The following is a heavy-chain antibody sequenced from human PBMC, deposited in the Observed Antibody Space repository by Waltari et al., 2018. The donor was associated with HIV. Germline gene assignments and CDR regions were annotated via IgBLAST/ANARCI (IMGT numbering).Heavy chain of an antibody. Sequence: EGQLVESGGGLVEPGGSLRRSCAASVFTLSSCGMSWVGQAPGKRVESVAIINKNGSQNYYGDAVNGRVNISRDNAENSLDLQMNCARADDTAVYYCARGGFYVAVSTVNWGQGNLVTVSS. CDR3: ARGGFYVAVSTVN. CDR2: INKNGSQN. J-gene: IGHJ4*02. D-gene: IGHD3-10*02. V-gene: IGHV3-7*04. CDR1: VFTLSSCG.